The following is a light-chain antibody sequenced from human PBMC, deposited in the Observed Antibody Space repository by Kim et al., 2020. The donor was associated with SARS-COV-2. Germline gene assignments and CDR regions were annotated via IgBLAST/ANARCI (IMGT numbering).Light chain of an antibody. J-gene: IGKJ2*01. CDR2: GAS. V-gene: IGKV3-20*01. CDR1: QTISNSF. Sequence: LSPGERATLSCRASQTISNSFLAWYQQKPGQAPRFLIYGASHRATGIPDRFSGSGSGTDFTLTISRLEPADFAVYYCQQYGSSPRTFGQGTKLEI. CDR3: QQYGSSPRT.